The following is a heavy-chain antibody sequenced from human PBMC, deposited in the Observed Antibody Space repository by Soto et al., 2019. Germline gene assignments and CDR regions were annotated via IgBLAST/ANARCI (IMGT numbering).Heavy chain of an antibody. J-gene: IGHJ4*02. CDR2: ISGSGVST. CDR1: GFTFSSYA. Sequence: EVQLLESGGGLVQPGGSLRLSCAASGFTFSSYAMSWVRQAPGKGLEWVSAISGSGVSTYYADSVKGRFTISRDNSKNTLYLQRNSLRAEDTAVYYCATLGQYYDFWSGTDLDFDYWGQGTLVTVSS. V-gene: IGHV3-23*01. CDR3: ATLGQYYDFWSGTDLDFDY. D-gene: IGHD3-3*01.